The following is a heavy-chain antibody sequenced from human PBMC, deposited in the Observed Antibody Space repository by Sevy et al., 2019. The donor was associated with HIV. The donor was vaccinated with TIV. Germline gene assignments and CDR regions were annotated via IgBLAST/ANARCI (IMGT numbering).Heavy chain of an antibody. J-gene: IGHJ6*02. Sequence: GESLKISCRGSGYSFSSYWFVWVRQMPGKGLEWMGIIYPGDSDTIYSPSFQGQVSISVDKSISTAYLHWSSLKASDTARYYCARGARGTLPSYYYYGMDVWGQGTTVTVSS. V-gene: IGHV5-51*01. CDR1: GYSFSSYW. CDR2: IYPGDSDT. CDR3: ARGARGTLPSYYYYGMDV.